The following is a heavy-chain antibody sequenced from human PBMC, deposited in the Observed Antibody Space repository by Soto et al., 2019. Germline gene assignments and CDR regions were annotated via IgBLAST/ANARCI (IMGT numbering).Heavy chain of an antibody. J-gene: IGHJ3*02. CDR1: GFTVSSNY. D-gene: IGHD6-6*01. V-gene: IGHV3-53*01. CDR2: IYSGGST. CDR3: ASTYSSSPPGDFDI. Sequence: GGSLRLSCAASGFTVSSNYMSWVRQAPGKGLEWVSVIYSGGSTYYADSVKGRFTISRDNSKNTLYLQMNSLRAEDTAVYYCASTYSSSPPGDFDIWGQGTRFTVS.